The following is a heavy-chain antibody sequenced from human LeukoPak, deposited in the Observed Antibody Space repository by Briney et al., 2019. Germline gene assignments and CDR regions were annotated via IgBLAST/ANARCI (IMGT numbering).Heavy chain of an antibody. V-gene: IGHV3-21*01. Sequence: GGSLRLSGAASGFTFSHYTMNWVRKAPGRGLEGVSSISSGSSYIYQGDSVKGRFTISRDNAENSLYLQMNSLRAEDTAVYYCAKDPEAWERDVFDLWGQGTVVIVSS. J-gene: IGHJ3*01. D-gene: IGHD1-26*01. CDR1: GFTFSHYT. CDR2: ISSGSSYI. CDR3: AKDPEAWERDVFDL.